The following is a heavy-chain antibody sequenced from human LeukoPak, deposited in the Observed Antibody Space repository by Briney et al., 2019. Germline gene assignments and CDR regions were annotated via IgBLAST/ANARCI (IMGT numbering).Heavy chain of an antibody. D-gene: IGHD4-11*01. CDR2: INAGGSST. CDR3: ARSNQADDY. J-gene: IGHJ4*02. Sequence: GVSLRLSCAASGFSFSSYWMHWVRQVPGKGLVWVSRINAGGSSTTYADSVKGRFTISRDNAKNTLYLQMNSLRAEDKAVYYCARSNQADDYWGQGTLVTVST. V-gene: IGHV3-74*01. CDR1: GFSFSSYW.